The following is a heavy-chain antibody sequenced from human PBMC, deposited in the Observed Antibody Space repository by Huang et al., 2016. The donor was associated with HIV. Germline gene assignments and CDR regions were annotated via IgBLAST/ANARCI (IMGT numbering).Heavy chain of an antibody. CDR2: INPLSGVT. V-gene: IGHV1-2*02. J-gene: IGHJ4*02. CDR1: GYTFTDSF. CDR3: ARTPYSGSHPDY. D-gene: IGHD2-15*01. Sequence: QVQLVQSGAEVKKPGASVKVSCRTSGYTFTDSFVHWVRQAPGQGLQWMGSINPLSGVTNYAQKFQGRVTMNRDTSIRTVYMELNRLRSDDTALYYCARTPYSGSHPDYWGQGTLVTVSS.